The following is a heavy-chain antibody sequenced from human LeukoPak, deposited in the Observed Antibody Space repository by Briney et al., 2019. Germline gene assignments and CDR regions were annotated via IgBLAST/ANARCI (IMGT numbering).Heavy chain of an antibody. Sequence: GGSLRLSCAASGFTFSGSAMHWVGQAPGKGLEWVAVISYDGRQNYYADSVKGRFTISRDNSKNTLYLQMNSLKTEDTAVYYCTTALYDWNDVNYWGQGTLVTVSS. CDR2: ISYDGRQN. CDR3: TTALYDWNDVNY. CDR1: GFTFSGSA. V-gene: IGHV3-30*04. J-gene: IGHJ4*02. D-gene: IGHD1-1*01.